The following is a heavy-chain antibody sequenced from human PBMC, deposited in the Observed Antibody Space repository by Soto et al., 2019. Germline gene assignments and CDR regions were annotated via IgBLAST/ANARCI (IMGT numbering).Heavy chain of an antibody. Sequence: DVHLVESGGGLVQPGRSLRLSCAASGFIFDDFAMHWVRQAPGKGLEWVSGISWNSGSTDYAASVKGRFIISRDNARNSLYLQMNSLRPEDTALYYCARDTDSDTWNDPFDYWGQGALVFVS. D-gene: IGHD1-1*01. J-gene: IGHJ4*02. CDR2: ISWNSGST. CDR1: GFIFDDFA. CDR3: ARDTDSDTWNDPFDY. V-gene: IGHV3-9*01.